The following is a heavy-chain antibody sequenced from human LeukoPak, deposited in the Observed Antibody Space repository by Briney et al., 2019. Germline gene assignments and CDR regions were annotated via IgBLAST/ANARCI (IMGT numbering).Heavy chain of an antibody. CDR3: ARPKKPSSGRSGAFDI. CDR2: IYPGDSDT. D-gene: IGHD3-22*01. V-gene: IGHV5-51*01. Sequence: GESLKISCKGSGYSFTSYWIGWVRQMPGKGLEWMGIIYPGDSDTRYSPSFQGQVTISADKSISTAYLQWSSLKASDTAMYYCARPKKPSSGRSGAFDIWGQGTMVTVSS. CDR1: GYSFTSYW. J-gene: IGHJ3*02.